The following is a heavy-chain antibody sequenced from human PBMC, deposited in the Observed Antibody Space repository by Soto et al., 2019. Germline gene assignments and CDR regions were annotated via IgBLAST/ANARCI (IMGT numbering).Heavy chain of an antibody. CDR3: AKDGPATWDAQIDY. CDR2: ISYDGSNK. J-gene: IGHJ4*02. D-gene: IGHD5-12*01. CDR1: GFTFSSYG. V-gene: IGHV3-30*18. Sequence: PGGSLRLSCAASGFTFSSYGMHWVRQAPGKGLEWVAVISYDGSNKYYADSVKGRFTISRDNSKNTLYLQMNSLRAEDTAVYYCAKDGPATWDAQIDYWGQGTLVTVSS.